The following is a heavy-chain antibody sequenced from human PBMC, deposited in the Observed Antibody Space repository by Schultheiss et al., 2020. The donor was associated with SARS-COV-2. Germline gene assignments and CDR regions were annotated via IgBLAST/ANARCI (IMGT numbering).Heavy chain of an antibody. Sequence: GGSLRLSCAASGFTFSSYAMSWVRHAPGKGLERVSIISGRGGGTDYADSVKGRFTISRDNSKNTLYLQMNSLRAEDTAVYYCVRDSIRYFDYWGQGTLVTVSS. CDR1: GFTFSSYA. CDR2: ISGRGGGT. D-gene: IGHD2-21*01. V-gene: IGHV3-23*01. CDR3: VRDSIRYFDY. J-gene: IGHJ4*02.